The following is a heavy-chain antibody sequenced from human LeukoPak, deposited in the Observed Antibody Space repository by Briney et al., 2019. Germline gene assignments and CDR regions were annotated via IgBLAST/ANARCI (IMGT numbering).Heavy chain of an antibody. J-gene: IGHJ4*02. Sequence: ASVKVSCKASGYSFTSYGITWVRQAPGQGLEWMGWINTENGNTKYEQNLQGRVTMTTDTSTSTAYVELRNLISDYTAVYYCARGVDLLQYWGQGTLVTVSS. CDR1: GYSFTSYG. V-gene: IGHV1-18*01. CDR3: ARGVDLLQY. D-gene: IGHD5-12*01. CDR2: INTENGNT.